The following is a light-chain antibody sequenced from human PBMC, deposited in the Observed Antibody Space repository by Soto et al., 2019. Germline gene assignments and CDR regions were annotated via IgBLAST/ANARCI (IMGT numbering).Light chain of an antibody. J-gene: IGKJ2*01. CDR3: QQRYSTTYT. V-gene: IGKV1-39*01. Sequence: DIQITQSPSTLSASVGDRVTITCRASESIRTWLAWYQHKPGKDPKLLIYAASSLQSGVPSRFSGSGSGTDFNLTISSLQTEDFATYYCQQRYSTTYTFGQGTKVDI. CDR2: AAS. CDR1: ESIRTW.